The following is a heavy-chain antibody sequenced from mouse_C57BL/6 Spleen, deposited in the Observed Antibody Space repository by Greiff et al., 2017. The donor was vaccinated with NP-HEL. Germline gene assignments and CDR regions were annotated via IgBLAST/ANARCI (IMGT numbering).Heavy chain of an antibody. CDR2: INPNNGGT. V-gene: IGHV1-26*01. D-gene: IGHD2-4*01. J-gene: IGHJ4*01. CDR1: GYTFTDYY. Sequence: VQLQQSGPELVKPGASVKISCKASGYTFTDYYMNWVKQSHGKSLEWIGDINPNNGGTSYNQKFKGKATLTVDKSSSTAYMELRSLTSEDSAVYDCARGDYDATPYYAMDYWGQGTSVTVSS. CDR3: ARGDYDATPYYAMDY.